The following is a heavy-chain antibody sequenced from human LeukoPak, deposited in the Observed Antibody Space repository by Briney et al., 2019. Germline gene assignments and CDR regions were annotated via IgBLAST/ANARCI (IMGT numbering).Heavy chain of an antibody. Sequence: SVKVSCKASGCSFSRYGITWVRQAPGQALEWMGRIIPILGLANYAQKFQGRVTLIANKSTNTAYMELSSVTSEDTAVYYCVRYVSEGDAFEIWGQGTMVTVSS. J-gene: IGHJ3*02. CDR2: IIPILGLA. CDR1: GCSFSRYG. V-gene: IGHV1-69*04. CDR3: VRYVSEGDAFEI. D-gene: IGHD2-8*01.